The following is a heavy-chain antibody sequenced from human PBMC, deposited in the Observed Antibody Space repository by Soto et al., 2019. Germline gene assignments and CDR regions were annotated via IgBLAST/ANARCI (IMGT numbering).Heavy chain of an antibody. CDR3: ARVGYNYGHLDY. Sequence: PSETLSLTCTVSGGSVSSGGYPWNWIRQHPGQGLEWIGYIYNSENTYYNPSLKSRVTISADTSKNQFSLKLRSVTAADTAIYYCARVGYNYGHLDYWGHGILVTVSS. J-gene: IGHJ4*01. CDR2: IYNSENT. CDR1: GGSVSSGGYP. D-gene: IGHD5-18*01. V-gene: IGHV4-31*03.